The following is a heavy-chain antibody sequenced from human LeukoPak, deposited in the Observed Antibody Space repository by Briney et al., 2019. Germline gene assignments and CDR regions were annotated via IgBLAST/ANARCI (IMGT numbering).Heavy chain of an antibody. J-gene: IGHJ4*02. CDR3: ARDSSGWYYFDY. V-gene: IGHV4-59*01. D-gene: IGHD6-19*01. CDR2: IYYSGST. Sequence: PSETLSLTCTVSGGSISSYYWSWIRQPPGKGLEWIGYIYYSGSTNYNPSLKSRVTISVDTSKNQFSLKLNSVTAADTAVYYCARDSSGWYYFDYWGQGTLVTVSS. CDR1: GGSISSYY.